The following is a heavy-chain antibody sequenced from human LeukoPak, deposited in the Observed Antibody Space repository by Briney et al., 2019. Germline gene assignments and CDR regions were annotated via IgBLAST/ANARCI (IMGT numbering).Heavy chain of an antibody. J-gene: IGHJ4*02. CDR1: GYSFTSYW. D-gene: IGHD5-24*01. Sequence: GESLKISYKASGYSFTSYWIGWVRQLPGRGLEWMGIIYPGDSNTRYSPSFQGQVTISADKSISTAYLQWSSLKASDTAMYYCARHRGPGDAYNSDYWGQGTLVTVSS. V-gene: IGHV5-51*01. CDR2: IYPGDSNT. CDR3: ARHRGPGDAYNSDY.